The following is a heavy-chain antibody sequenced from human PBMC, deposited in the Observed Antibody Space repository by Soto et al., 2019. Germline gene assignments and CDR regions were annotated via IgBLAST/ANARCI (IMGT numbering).Heavy chain of an antibody. J-gene: IGHJ5*02. CDR3: ARGLAPTIFGTVPTPNWFDP. CDR1: GGSFSGYF. V-gene: IGHV4-34*01. CDR2: ANGRGSR. Sequence: TLSLTCGVYGGSFSGYFWSWLRQSPGKGLEWLAEANGRGSRNYNPFLRGRLTISLDTSKNQFSLRLSSVTSADTAVYYCARGLAPTIFGTVPTPNWFDPWGQGTQVTVSS. D-gene: IGHD3-3*01.